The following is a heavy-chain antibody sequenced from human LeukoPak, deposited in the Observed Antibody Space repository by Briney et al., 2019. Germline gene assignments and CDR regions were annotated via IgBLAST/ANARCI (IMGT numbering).Heavy chain of an antibody. D-gene: IGHD3-16*01. CDR2: IHYDGYTT. V-gene: IGHV3-30*02. J-gene: IGHJ4*02. Sequence: PGGSLRLSCVTSGFPLSTYGVHWVRQAPGSGLEWLAYIHYDGYTTNYADSVKGRFTISRENSKNTLYLQMSSLRTEDTAVYYCAKDVAYTFDYWGQGTLVTVSS. CDR3: AKDVAYTFDY. CDR1: GFPLSTYG.